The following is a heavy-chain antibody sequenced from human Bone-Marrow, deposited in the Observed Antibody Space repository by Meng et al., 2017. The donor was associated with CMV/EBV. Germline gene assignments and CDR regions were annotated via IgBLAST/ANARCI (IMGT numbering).Heavy chain of an antibody. J-gene: IGHJ4*02. CDR2: INHSGST. D-gene: IGHD3-10*01. V-gene: IGHV4-34*01. CDR1: GGSFSGYS. CDR3: ARGRGMVRGVITY. Sequence: CAVYGGSFSGYSWSWIRQPPGKGLEWIGEINHSGSTTYNPSLKSRVTISVDTSKNQFSLKLSSVTAADTAVYYCARGRGMVRGVITYWGQGTLVTVSS.